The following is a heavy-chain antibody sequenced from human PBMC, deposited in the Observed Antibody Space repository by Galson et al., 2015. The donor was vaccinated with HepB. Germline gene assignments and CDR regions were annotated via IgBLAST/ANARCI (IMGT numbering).Heavy chain of an antibody. CDR3: AREIIAAVDSDAFDI. J-gene: IGHJ3*02. Sequence: TLSLTCTASGGSISGDNYFWSWVRQHPGEGLEWIGYIYYSGSAHYNPSLKSRITISVDTSENQFSLKLSSVTAADTAIYYCAREIIAAVDSDAFDIWGQGTMVTVSS. CDR2: IYYSGSA. D-gene: IGHD6-13*01. CDR1: GGSISGDNYF. V-gene: IGHV4-31*03.